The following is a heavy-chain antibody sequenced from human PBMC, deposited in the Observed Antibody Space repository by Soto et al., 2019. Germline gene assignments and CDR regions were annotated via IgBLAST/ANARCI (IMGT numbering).Heavy chain of an antibody. CDR1: GFTFGSYS. Sequence: GGSLRLSCVASGFTFGSYSMNWVRQAPERGLEWISYISSTSGTIYYADSVKGRFTISRDNAKNSLFLQMSGLRDEDTAVYYCANQETTFSVAGTPYRLGVWGQGTTVTVSS. J-gene: IGHJ6*02. CDR2: ISSTSGTI. D-gene: IGHD6-19*01. CDR3: ANQETTFSVAGTPYRLGV. V-gene: IGHV3-48*02.